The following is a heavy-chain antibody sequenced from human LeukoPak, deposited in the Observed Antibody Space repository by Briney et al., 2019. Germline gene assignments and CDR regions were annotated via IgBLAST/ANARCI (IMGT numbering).Heavy chain of an antibody. CDR1: GFTFSSYS. CDR2: ISSSSSYI. Sequence: GGSLRLSCAASGFTFSSYSMNWVRQAPGKGLEWVSSISSSSSYIYYADSVKGRFTISRDNAKNSLYLQMNSLRAEDTALYYCARDPGAYGDYDYWGQGTLVTVSS. CDR3: ARDPGAYGDYDY. J-gene: IGHJ4*02. V-gene: IGHV3-21*04. D-gene: IGHD4-17*01.